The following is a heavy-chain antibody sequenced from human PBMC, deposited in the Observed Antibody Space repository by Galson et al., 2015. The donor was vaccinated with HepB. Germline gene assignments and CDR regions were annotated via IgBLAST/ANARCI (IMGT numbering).Heavy chain of an antibody. CDR2: IIPIFGTA. D-gene: IGHD1-26*01. CDR1: GGTSSSYA. V-gene: IGHV1-69*13. CDR3: ARSPNSGGSYSSASNI. J-gene: IGHJ3*02. Sequence: SVKVSCKAPGGTSSSYAISWVRQAPGQGLEWMGGIIPIFGTANYAQKFQGRVTITADESTSTAYMELSSLRSEDTAVYYCARSPNSGGSYSSASNIWGQGTMVTVSS.